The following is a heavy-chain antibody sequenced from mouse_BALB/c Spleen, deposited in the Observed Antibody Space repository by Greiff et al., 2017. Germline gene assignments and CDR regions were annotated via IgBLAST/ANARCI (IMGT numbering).Heavy chain of an antibody. CDR1: GFTFSSYA. CDR2: ISSGGSYT. J-gene: IGHJ4*01. CDR3: ARGGYHAMDY. V-gene: IGHV5-9-4*01. Sequence: EVQVVESGGGLVKPGGSLKLSCAASGFTFSSYAMSWVRQSPEKRLEWVAEISSGGSYTYYPDTVTGRFTISRDNAKNTLYLEMSSLRSEDTAMYYCARGGYHAMDYWGQGTSVTVSS.